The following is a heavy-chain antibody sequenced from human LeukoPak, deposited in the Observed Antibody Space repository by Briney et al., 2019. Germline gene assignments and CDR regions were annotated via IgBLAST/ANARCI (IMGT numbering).Heavy chain of an antibody. Sequence: PSETLSLTCTVSGGSISSYYWSWIRQPPGKGLEWIGRIYTSGSTNYNPSLKSRVTMSVDTSKNQFSLKLSSVTAADTAVYYCARERPTVLRYFDWSNHDAFDIWGQGTMVTVSS. CDR3: ARERPTVLRYFDWSNHDAFDI. J-gene: IGHJ3*02. V-gene: IGHV4-4*07. CDR2: IYTSGST. D-gene: IGHD3-9*01. CDR1: GGSISSYY.